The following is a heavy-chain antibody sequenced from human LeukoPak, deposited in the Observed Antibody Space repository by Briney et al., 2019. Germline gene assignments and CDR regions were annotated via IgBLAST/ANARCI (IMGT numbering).Heavy chain of an antibody. CDR3: TTDPWEPQGH. CDR1: GFIFSTYT. J-gene: IGHJ1*01. V-gene: IGHV3-15*01. CDR2: IKSNIDGGTI. D-gene: IGHD1-26*01. Sequence: GGSLRLSCAASGFIFSTYTMSWVRQAPGKGLEWVGRIKSNIDGGTIDYAAPVKGRFTISRDDSKNTLYLQMNSLKTEDTAFYYCTTDPWEPQGHWAQGTLVTVSS.